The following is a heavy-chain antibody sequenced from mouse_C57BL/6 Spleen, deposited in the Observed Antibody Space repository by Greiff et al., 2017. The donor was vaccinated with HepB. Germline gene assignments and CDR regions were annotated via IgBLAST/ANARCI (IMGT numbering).Heavy chain of an antibody. Sequence: VQLQQSGAELARPGASVKLSCKASGYTFTSYGISWVKQRTGQGLEWIGEIYPRSGNTYYNEKFKGKATLTADKSSSTAYMPLRSLTSEDSAVYFCARDDGYPGWYFDVWGTGTTVTVSS. CDR2: IYPRSGNT. J-gene: IGHJ1*03. D-gene: IGHD2-3*01. V-gene: IGHV1-81*01. CDR3: ARDDGYPGWYFDV. CDR1: GYTFTSYG.